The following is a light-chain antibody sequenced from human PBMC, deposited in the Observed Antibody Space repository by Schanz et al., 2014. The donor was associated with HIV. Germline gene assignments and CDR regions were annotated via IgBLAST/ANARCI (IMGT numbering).Light chain of an antibody. CDR1: QGISSY. J-gene: IGKJ4*01. CDR3: LQDYTTQQILT. CDR2: AAS. Sequence: IQLTQSPSSLSASVGDRVTVTCRASQGISSYLAWYQQKPGKAPKLLIYAASSLQSGVPSRFSGSGSRRDFTLTISSLQPEDVATYYCLQDYTTQQILTFGGGTKVEIK. V-gene: IGKV1-27*01.